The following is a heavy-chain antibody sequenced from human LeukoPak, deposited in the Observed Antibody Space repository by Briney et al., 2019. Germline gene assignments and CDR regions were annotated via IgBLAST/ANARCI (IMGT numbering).Heavy chain of an antibody. Sequence: ASVKVSCRASGYTSSDYYIQWVRQAPGQGREGMGWINPNSGGTNYEQKFQGRVTMTRDTSISTAYMELSRLRSDDTAVYYCARPLIRYSSNWYAFDFWGQGTLVTVSS. CDR1: GYTSSDYY. V-gene: IGHV1-2*02. CDR2: INPNSGGT. CDR3: ARPLIRYSSNWYAFDF. D-gene: IGHD6-13*01. J-gene: IGHJ4*02.